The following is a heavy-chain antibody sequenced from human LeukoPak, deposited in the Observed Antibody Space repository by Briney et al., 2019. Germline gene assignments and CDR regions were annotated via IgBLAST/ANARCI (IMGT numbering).Heavy chain of an antibody. Sequence: PGGSLRLXCATSGFTFSSYAMSWVRQAPGKGLEWVSGISGSGGSTYYADSVKGRFTISRDNSKNTLYLQMNSLRAEDTAVYYCAKPQSSSSWSPVDYWGQGTLVTVSS. CDR3: AKPQSSSSWSPVDY. CDR1: GFTFSSYA. CDR2: ISGSGGST. D-gene: IGHD6-6*01. J-gene: IGHJ4*02. V-gene: IGHV3-23*01.